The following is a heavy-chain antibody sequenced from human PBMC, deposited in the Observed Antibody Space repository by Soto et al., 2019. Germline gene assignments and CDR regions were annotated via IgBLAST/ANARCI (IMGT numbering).Heavy chain of an antibody. Sequence: VQLVESGGGLVQPGGSLRLSCAASGFSISTPSMNWVRQAPGKGLEWVSFISSGSNAIYYADSVKGRFTTSRDIAKNSVYLQMNSLGAEDTAVYYCARGGTVSTAWGQGTRVTVSS. CDR2: ISSGSNAI. V-gene: IGHV3-48*01. J-gene: IGHJ5*02. D-gene: IGHD4-4*01. CDR3: ARGGTVSTA. CDR1: GFSISTPS.